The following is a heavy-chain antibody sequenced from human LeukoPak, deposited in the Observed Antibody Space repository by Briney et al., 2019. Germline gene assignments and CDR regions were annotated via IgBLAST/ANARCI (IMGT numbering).Heavy chain of an antibody. CDR1: GYTFTSYY. D-gene: IGHD2-2*01. V-gene: IGHV1-46*01. J-gene: IGHJ4*02. CDR3: ARSGDVGYCSSTSCTLDY. CDR2: INPSGGST. Sequence: GASVKVSCKASGYTFTSYYMHWVRQAPGQGLEWMEIINPSGGSTSYAQKFQGRVTMTRDTSTSTVYMELSSLRSEGTAVYYCARSGDVGYCSSTSCTLDYWGQGTLVTVSS.